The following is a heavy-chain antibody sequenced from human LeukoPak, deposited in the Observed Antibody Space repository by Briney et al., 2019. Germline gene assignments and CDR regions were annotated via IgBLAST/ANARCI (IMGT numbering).Heavy chain of an antibody. J-gene: IGHJ4*02. CDR1: GFTFISYI. V-gene: IGHV3-21*01. CDR2: ISASSSYI. CDR3: ARDWSSYFDY. Sequence: GGSLRLSCAASGFTFISYIVNWVRQAPGKGLEWVSSISASSSYIYYADSVKGRFTISRDNAKNSLYLQMSSLRAEDTAVYYCARDWSSYFDYWGQGTLVTVSS. D-gene: IGHD2-8*02.